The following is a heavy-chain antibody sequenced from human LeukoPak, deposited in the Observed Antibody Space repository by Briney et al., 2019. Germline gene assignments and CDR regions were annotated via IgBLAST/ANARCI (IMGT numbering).Heavy chain of an antibody. V-gene: IGHV1-2*06. Sequence: ASVKVSCKASGYTFTAYYLYWVRQAPGQGLEWMGRINPNSGGTDYAQKFQGRVTMTGDTSISTAYMELSSLRSDDTAVYYCAIGMAAAGTFEYWGQGTLVTVSS. CDR1: GYTFTAYY. CDR3: AIGMAAAGTFEY. D-gene: IGHD6-13*01. CDR2: INPNSGGT. J-gene: IGHJ4*02.